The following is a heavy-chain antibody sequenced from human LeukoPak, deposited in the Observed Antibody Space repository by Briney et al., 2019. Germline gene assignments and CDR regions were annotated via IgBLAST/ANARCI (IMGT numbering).Heavy chain of an antibody. D-gene: IGHD2-2*01. Sequence: SQTLSLTCTVSGGSISSGSYYWSWIRQPAGKGLEWIGRIYTSGSTNYNPSLKSRVTISVDTSKNQFSLKLSSVTAAGTAVYYCARGLGFYCSSTSCYVGALDYWGQGTLVTVSS. J-gene: IGHJ4*02. CDR2: IYTSGST. CDR3: ARGLGFYCSSTSCYVGALDY. V-gene: IGHV4-61*02. CDR1: GGSISSGSYY.